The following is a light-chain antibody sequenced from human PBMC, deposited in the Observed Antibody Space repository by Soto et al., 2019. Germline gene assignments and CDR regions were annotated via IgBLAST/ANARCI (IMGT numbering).Light chain of an antibody. CDR3: QQRRGWPLT. V-gene: IGKV3-11*01. Sequence: EIVLTQSPANLSLSPGERATLSCRASQSVSLHLAWYQQKPGQAPRLLIYDASNRATGVPGRFSGSGSGADFTLTISSLEPEDVAIYYCQQRRGWPLTFGGGTKVDI. J-gene: IGKJ4*01. CDR1: QSVSLH. CDR2: DAS.